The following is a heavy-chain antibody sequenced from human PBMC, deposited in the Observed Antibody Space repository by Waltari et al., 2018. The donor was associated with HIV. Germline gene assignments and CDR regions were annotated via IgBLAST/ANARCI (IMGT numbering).Heavy chain of an antibody. J-gene: IGHJ3*02. CDR3: ARAFMIRGTGAFDI. D-gene: IGHD3-10*01. Sequence: EVQVVESGGGLVQSGGSLRLPCSPSGFTFGRYEMNWVRQAPGKGLEWVSDISSSGSTKYFADSVKGRFTMSRDNAKNSLYLRMNSLRAEDTAVYYCARAFMIRGTGAFDIWGQGTMVTVSS. CDR1: GFTFGRYE. CDR2: ISSSGSTK. V-gene: IGHV3-48*03.